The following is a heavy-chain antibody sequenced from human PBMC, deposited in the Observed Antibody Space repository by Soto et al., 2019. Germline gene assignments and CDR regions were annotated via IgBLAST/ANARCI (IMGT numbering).Heavy chain of an antibody. J-gene: IGHJ6*02. CDR3: AKVSLGATTITDYYYYGLDV. D-gene: IGHD1-26*01. V-gene: IGHV3-11*05. CDR1: GFTFSDYY. Sequence: QVHLVESGGGLVNPGGSLRLSCAASGFTFSDYYMTWVRQAPGKGLEWVSYISTRSSFTNYADSVKGRFTISRDNSKNTLYLQMNSLRAEDTAVYYCAKVSLGATTITDYYYYGLDVWGQGTTVTVSS. CDR2: ISTRSSFT.